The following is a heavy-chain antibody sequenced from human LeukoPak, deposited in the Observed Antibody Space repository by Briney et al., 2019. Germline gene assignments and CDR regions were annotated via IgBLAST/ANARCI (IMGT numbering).Heavy chain of an antibody. CDR2: INHSGTT. D-gene: IGHD2-8*01. CDR1: GGAFSNYY. CDR3: ARAPPEDSNNNESYDAFDI. Sequence: SETRSLTGAVSGGAFSNYYWTWIRQSPGKGLEGMGEINHSGTTVYTASLKSRVTMSVDTSKTPPHPNVTSVTAADTAIYYCARAPPEDSNNNESYDAFDIWGPGTVGTVSS. J-gene: IGHJ3*02. V-gene: IGHV4-34*01.